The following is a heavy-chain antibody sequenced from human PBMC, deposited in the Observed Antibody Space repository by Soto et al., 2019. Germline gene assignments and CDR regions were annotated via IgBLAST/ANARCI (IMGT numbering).Heavy chain of an antibody. CDR2: ISAYNGNT. Sequence: VASVQVSGKASGYTFTSYGISWVRQAPGQGLEWMGWISAYNGNTNYAQKLQGRVTMTTDTSTSTAYMELRSLRSDDTAVYYCARDRLDDFWSGYYTYYYGMDVWRQGTTVTVSS. J-gene: IGHJ6*02. CDR1: GYTFTSYG. D-gene: IGHD3-3*01. V-gene: IGHV1-18*04. CDR3: ARDRLDDFWSGYYTYYYGMDV.